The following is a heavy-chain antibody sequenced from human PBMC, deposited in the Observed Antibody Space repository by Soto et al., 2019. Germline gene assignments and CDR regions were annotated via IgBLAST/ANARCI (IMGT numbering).Heavy chain of an antibody. Sequence: GGFLRLSCAASGFPFSSYAMSWVRQAPGKGLEWVSAISGSGGSTYYADSVKGRFTISRDNSKYTLYLQMNSLRAEDTAVYYCASVLRFLEWLFGFFDYWGQGTLVPVSS. CDR3: ASVLRFLEWLFGFFDY. CDR1: GFPFSSYA. CDR2: ISGSGGST. V-gene: IGHV3-23*01. J-gene: IGHJ4*02. D-gene: IGHD3-3*01.